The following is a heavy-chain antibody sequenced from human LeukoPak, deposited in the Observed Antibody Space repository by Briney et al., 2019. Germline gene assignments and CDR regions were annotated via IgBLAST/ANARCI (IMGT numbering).Heavy chain of an antibody. CDR1: GFTFSSYA. D-gene: IGHD2-21*02. CDR2: ISGSGGST. V-gene: IGHV3-23*01. J-gene: IGHJ4*02. CDR3: ASPPVVVTAWFDY. Sequence: GGSLRLSCAASGFTFSSYAMSWVRRAPGKGLEWVSAISGSGGSTYYADSVKGRFTISRDNSKNTLYLQMNSLRAEDTAVYYCASPPVVVTAWFDYWGQGTLVTVSS.